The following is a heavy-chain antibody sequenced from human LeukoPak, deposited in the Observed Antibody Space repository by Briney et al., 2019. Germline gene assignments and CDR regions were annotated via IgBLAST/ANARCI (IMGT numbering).Heavy chain of an antibody. CDR3: ARADGSGSFPFDY. Sequence: SETLSLTCTVSGGSISSHYWSWIRQPPGKGLEWIGYIYYSGSTNYNPSLKSRVTISVDTSKNQFSLKLSSVTAADTAVYYCARADGSGSFPFDYWGQGTLVTVSS. J-gene: IGHJ4*02. V-gene: IGHV4-59*11. D-gene: IGHD3-10*01. CDR2: IYYSGST. CDR1: GGSISSHY.